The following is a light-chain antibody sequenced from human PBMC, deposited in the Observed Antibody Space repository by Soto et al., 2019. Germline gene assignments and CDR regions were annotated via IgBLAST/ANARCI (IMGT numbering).Light chain of an antibody. CDR1: QDINVY. CDR3: QHGYVAPYS. J-gene: IGKJ2*03. V-gene: IGKV1-39*01. Sequence: DIQMTLSPSSVSASICDTVTITFRASQDINVYLNWYQQKPGEVPKLLIYSASTLHSGVPSRFTGSGSETDFTLTIRSLQPEDFATYYCQHGYVAPYSFGQGTKVDIK. CDR2: SAS.